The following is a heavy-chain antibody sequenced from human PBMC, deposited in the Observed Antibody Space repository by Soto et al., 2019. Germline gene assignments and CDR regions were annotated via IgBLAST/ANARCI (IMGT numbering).Heavy chain of an antibody. D-gene: IGHD3-10*01. V-gene: IGHV2-5*02. J-gene: IGHJ5*02. CDR2: IYWDDDK. Sequence: QITLKESGPTLVKPTQTLTLTCTFSGFSLTTRGVGVGWIRQPPGKALECLALIYWDDDKRYSPSLQSRLSITKDTSKNQVLLTMTNVDPVDTATYYCAHIPIYYQYDWFDPWGQGTLVSVSS. CDR1: GFSLTTRGVG. CDR3: AHIPIYYQYDWFDP.